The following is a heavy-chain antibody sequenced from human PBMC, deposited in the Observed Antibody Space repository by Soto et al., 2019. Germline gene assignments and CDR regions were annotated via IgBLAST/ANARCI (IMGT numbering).Heavy chain of an antibody. D-gene: IGHD5-18*01. CDR1: GGTFSSYA. J-gene: IGHJ4*02. V-gene: IGHV1-69*13. CDR2: IIPIFGTA. Sequence: GASVTVSCMASGGTFSSYAISWVRQAPGQGLEWMGGIIPIFGTANYAQKFQGRVTITADESTSTAYMELSSLRSEDTAVYYCARDVDTAMAPSDYWGQGTLVTVSS. CDR3: ARDVDTAMAPSDY.